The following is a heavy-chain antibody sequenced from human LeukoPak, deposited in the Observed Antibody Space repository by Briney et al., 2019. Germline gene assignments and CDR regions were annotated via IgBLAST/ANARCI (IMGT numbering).Heavy chain of an antibody. J-gene: IGHJ6*02. CDR1: GGSFSDYF. CDR3: ARDVVVVPAAIHYGMDD. D-gene: IGHD2-2*01. CDR2: INHSGRT. Sequence: SETLSLTCAVYGGSFSDYFWGWIRQPPGKGLEWIGEINHSGRTYYNPSLKSRVTISVDTSKNQFSLNLSSVTAADTAVYYCARDVVVVPAAIHYGMDDWGQGTTVTVSS. V-gene: IGHV4-34*01.